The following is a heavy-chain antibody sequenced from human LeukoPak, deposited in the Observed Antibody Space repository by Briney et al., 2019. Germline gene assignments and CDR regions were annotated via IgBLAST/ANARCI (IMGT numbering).Heavy chain of an antibody. V-gene: IGHV3-21*01. CDR3: AREANTAY. D-gene: IGHD2-2*02. CDR2: ISTSSSGM. CDR1: GFTFSSYS. Sequence: PGGSLRLSCAASGFTFSSYSMSWVRQAPGKGLEWVSSISTSSSGMYYADSVQGRFTISTDNAKNSLYLQMNSLRAEDTAVYYCAREANTAYWGQGTPVTVSS. J-gene: IGHJ4*02.